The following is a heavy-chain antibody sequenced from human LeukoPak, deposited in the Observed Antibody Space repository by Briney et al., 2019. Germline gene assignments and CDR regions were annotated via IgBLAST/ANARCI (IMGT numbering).Heavy chain of an antibody. CDR2: IYYSGST. J-gene: IGHJ4*02. CDR3: AREPGALNDYSITYYFDY. Sequence: SETLSLTCTVSGGSISSSSYYWGWIRQPPGKGLEWIGSIYYSGSTYYNPSLKSRVTISVDTSKNQFSLKLSSVTAADTAVYYCAREPGALNDYSITYYFDYWGQGTLVTVSS. CDR1: GGSISSSSYY. V-gene: IGHV4-39*07. D-gene: IGHD4-11*01.